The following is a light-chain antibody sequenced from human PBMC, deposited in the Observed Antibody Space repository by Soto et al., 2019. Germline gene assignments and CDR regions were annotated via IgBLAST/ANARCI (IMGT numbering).Light chain of an antibody. J-gene: IGKJ1*01. V-gene: IGKV1-5*03. CDR2: KAS. Sequence: DIQMTQSPSTLSASVGDRVTITCRASQSISSWLAWYQQKPGKAPKLLIYKASSLESGVPSRFSGSGSGTELPLPISTLQPDDFATYYCQQYNSYPWTFGQGTKVEIK. CDR3: QQYNSYPWT. CDR1: QSISSW.